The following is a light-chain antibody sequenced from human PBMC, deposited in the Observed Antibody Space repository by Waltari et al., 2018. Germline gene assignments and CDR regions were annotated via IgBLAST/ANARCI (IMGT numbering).Light chain of an antibody. Sequence: EVVLTQSTGTMSLSPGERATLSCRPSQTVSTNYIAWYQQKPGQAPRLPMYDASDRATCVPDGFIGSGSWTDFTLTISGLEPEAFAVYHCQHYASSPWTFGQGTKVEIK. J-gene: IGKJ1*01. CDR3: QHYASSPWT. V-gene: IGKV3-20*01. CDR1: QTVSTNY. CDR2: DAS.